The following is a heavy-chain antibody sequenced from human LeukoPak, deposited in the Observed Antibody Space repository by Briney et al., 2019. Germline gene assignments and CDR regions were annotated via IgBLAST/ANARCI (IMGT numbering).Heavy chain of an antibody. D-gene: IGHD3-3*01. CDR2: VYYSGTT. V-gene: IGHV4-59*08. J-gene: IGHJ4*02. Sequence: SETLSLTSIVSTGSISGYYWSWIRQTPGKGLEWIGYVYYSGTTSYTPSLKSRVTISVDTSKNQFSLKMTSVTAADTALYYCARQADFWRGYYDFWGQGTLVTVSS. CDR1: TGSISGYY. CDR3: ARQADFWRGYYDF.